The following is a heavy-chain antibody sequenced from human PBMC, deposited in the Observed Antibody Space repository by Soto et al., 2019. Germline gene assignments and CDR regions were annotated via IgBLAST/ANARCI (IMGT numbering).Heavy chain of an antibody. Sequence: GGSLRLSCSASGFTFSSYAMHWVRQAPGKGLEYVSSISTNGGSTHYADSVKGRFTISRDNSKNTLYLQMNSLGAEDTAVYYCAREIVVARGASYFDYWGPGTLVTVSS. V-gene: IGHV3-64*04. D-gene: IGHD2-2*01. CDR2: ISTNGGST. CDR1: GFTFSSYA. CDR3: AREIVVARGASYFDY. J-gene: IGHJ4*02.